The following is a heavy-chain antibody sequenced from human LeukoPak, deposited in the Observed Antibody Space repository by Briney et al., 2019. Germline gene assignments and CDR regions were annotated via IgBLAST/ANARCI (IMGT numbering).Heavy chain of an antibody. CDR1: GGTFSSYA. J-gene: IGHJ6*02. CDR2: IIPILGIA. D-gene: IGHD3-9*01. CDR3: ARDHILQTDFYYYYGMDV. V-gene: IGHV1-69*04. Sequence: GASVKVSCKASGGTFSSYAISWVRQAPGQGLEWMGRIIPILGIANYAQKFQGRVTITADKSTSTAYMELSSLRSEDTAVYYCARDHILQTDFYYYYGMDVWGQGTTVTVSS.